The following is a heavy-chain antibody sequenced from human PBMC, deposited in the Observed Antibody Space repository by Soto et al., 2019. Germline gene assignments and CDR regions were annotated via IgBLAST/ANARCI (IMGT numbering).Heavy chain of an antibody. V-gene: IGHV3-23*01. J-gene: IGHJ4*02. CDR3: AKGLYDNSGYYFTN. D-gene: IGHD3-22*01. CDR1: GFTFSNYV. Sequence: GGSLRLSCAASGFTFSNYVMSWVRQAPGRGLEWVSSISGSGGTPYYEDSVEGRFIISRDNSRDTLLLQMYSLRGEDTAMYFCAKGLYDNSGYYFTNWGQGTLVTVPQ. CDR2: ISGSGGTP.